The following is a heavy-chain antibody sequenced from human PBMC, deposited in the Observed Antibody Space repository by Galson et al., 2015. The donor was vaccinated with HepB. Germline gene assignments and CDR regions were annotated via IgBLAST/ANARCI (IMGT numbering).Heavy chain of an antibody. V-gene: IGHV4-30-4*01. J-gene: IGHJ2*01. CDR1: GGSISSGDYY. Sequence: TLSLTCTVSGGSISSGDYYWSWIRQPPGKGLEWIGYIYYSGSTYYNPSLKSRVTISVDTSKNQFSLKLSSVTAADTAVYYCAREGCSGGSCYDPREYEERHWYFDLWGRGTLVTVSS. CDR3: AREGCSGGSCYDPREYEERHWYFDL. CDR2: IYYSGST. D-gene: IGHD2-15*01.